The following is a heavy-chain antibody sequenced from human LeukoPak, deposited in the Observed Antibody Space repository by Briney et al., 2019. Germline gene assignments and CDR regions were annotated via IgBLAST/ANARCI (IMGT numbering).Heavy chain of an antibody. Sequence: SETLSLTCTVSGGYISSYYWSWIRQPPGKGLEWIAYIYYSGSTNYNPSLKSRVTISVDTSKNQFSLKLSSVTAADTAVYSCAREHSYYDSSGYYYGSGYFDYWGQGTLVTVSS. CDR1: GGYISSYY. V-gene: IGHV4-59*01. D-gene: IGHD3-22*01. CDR2: IYYSGST. CDR3: AREHSYYDSSGYYYGSGYFDY. J-gene: IGHJ4*02.